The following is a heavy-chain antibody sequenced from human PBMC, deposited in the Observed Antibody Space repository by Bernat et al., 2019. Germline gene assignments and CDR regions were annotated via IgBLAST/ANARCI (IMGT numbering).Heavy chain of an antibody. J-gene: IGHJ3*02. CDR3: ARGRVAVAI. CDR1: GGSFSGYY. CDR2: INHSGST. V-gene: IGHV4-34*01. Sequence: QVQLQQWGAGLLKPSETLSLTFAVYGGSFSGYYWSWIRQPPGKGLEWIGEINHSGSTNYNPSLKSRVTISVDTSKNQFSLKLSSVTAADTAVYYGARGRVAVAIWGQGTMVTVSS. D-gene: IGHD6-19*01.